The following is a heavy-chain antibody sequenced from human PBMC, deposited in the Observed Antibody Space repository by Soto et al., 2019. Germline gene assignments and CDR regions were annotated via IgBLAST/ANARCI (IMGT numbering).Heavy chain of an antibody. Sequence: SETLTLTCTVSGGSISSYSWSWIRQPPGKGLEWIGYIYYSGSTNYNPSLKSRVTISVDTSKNQFSLKLSSVTAADTAVYYCARGITIFGVGYYGMDVWGQGTTVT. CDR3: ARGITIFGVGYYGMDV. V-gene: IGHV4-59*01. CDR1: GGSISSYS. D-gene: IGHD3-3*01. CDR2: IYYSGST. J-gene: IGHJ6*02.